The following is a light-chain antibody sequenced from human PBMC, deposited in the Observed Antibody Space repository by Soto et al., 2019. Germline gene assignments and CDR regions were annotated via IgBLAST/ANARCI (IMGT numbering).Light chain of an antibody. Sequence: EIVLTQSPATLSLSPGERATLSCRASQSVSSYLLWYQQKPGQAPRLLIYDASNRAAGIPARFSGSGSGTDFTLTLSSLEPEDFAVYYCQHRMNWPLTFGQGTRLEIK. CDR1: QSVSSY. CDR3: QHRMNWPLT. CDR2: DAS. J-gene: IGKJ5*01. V-gene: IGKV3-11*01.